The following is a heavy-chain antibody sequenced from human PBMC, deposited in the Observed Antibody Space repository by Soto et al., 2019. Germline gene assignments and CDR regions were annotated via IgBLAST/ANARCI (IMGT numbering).Heavy chain of an antibody. V-gene: IGHV4-34*01. CDR2: INHSGST. J-gene: IGHJ6*02. CDR1: GGSFSGYY. CDR3: ARGGYSYGYHYYYYGMDV. D-gene: IGHD5-18*01. Sequence: PSETLSLTCAVYGGSFSGYYWSWMRQPPGKGLEWIGEINHSGSTNYNPSLKSRVTISVDTSKNQFSLKLSSVTAADTAVYYCARGGYSYGYHYYYYGMDVWGQGTTVTVSS.